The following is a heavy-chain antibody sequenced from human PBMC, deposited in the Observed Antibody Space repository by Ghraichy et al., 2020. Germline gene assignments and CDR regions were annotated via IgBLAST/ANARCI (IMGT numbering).Heavy chain of an antibody. CDR2: VSGGGDNT. CDR1: GFTFSDYY. Sequence: GGSLRLSCAASGFTFSDYYMTWIRQAPGKGLEWVSFVSGGGDNTKYADSVKDRFTTSRDNAKNSLYLQMNNLRAEDTAVYYCVRDSFRTVVVPPTIGDNWFDPWGQGTLVTVSS. V-gene: IGHV3-11*06. D-gene: IGHD2-2*01. J-gene: IGHJ5*02. CDR3: VRDSFRTVVVPPTIGDNWFDP.